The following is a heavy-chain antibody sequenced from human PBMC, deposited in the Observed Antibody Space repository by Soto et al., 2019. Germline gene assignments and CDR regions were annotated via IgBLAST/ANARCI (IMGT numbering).Heavy chain of an antibody. V-gene: IGHV3-23*01. CDR1: GFIFENFG. D-gene: IGHD1-26*01. J-gene: IGHJ5*02. Sequence: GSLRLSCAASGFIFENFGMSWVRQAPGKGLEWISSISGSGLKKYYADSVKGRFTISRDNSKSTVYLELNNLSAEDTAVYHCAKNQGVELVPLATVDWFDPWGQGSVVTVSS. CDR3: AKNQGVELVPLATVDWFDP. CDR2: ISGSGLKK.